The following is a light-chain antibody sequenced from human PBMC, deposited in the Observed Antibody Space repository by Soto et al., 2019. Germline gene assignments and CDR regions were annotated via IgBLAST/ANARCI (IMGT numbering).Light chain of an antibody. J-gene: IGKJ1*01. CDR3: QQLNISPPRT. CDR1: QGVSSY. Sequence: DIQMTQSPSSLSASVGDRVTITCRASQGVSSYLAWYQQKPGKAPKLLIYAASTLQSGVPSRFSGSGSGTDFILTISSLQPEDFATYYCQQLNISPPRTFGQGTKVDIK. V-gene: IGKV1-9*01. CDR2: AAS.